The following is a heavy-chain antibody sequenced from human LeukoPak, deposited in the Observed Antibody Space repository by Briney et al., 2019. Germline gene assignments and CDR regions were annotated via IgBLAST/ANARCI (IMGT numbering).Heavy chain of an antibody. Sequence: PGGSLRLSCAASGFTFSSYAMHWGRQAPGKGLEWVAVISYDGSNKYYADSVKGRFTISRDNSKNTLYLQMNSLRAEDTAVYYCARDYYDSSGYYPEFDYWGQGTLVTVSS. J-gene: IGHJ4*02. CDR1: GFTFSSYA. CDR3: ARDYYDSSGYYPEFDY. D-gene: IGHD3-22*01. CDR2: ISYDGSNK. V-gene: IGHV3-30-3*01.